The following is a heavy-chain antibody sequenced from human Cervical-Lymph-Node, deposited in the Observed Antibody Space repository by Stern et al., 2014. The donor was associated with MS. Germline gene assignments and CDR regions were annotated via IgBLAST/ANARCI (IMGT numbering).Heavy chain of an antibody. J-gene: IGHJ4*02. CDR1: GYTFTAYY. Sequence: VQLVESGAEVKKPGASVKGSCQASGYTFTAYYIHWGRQAPGQGLEYIGWVTPNSGGPNSLQKCQVRVTMTIYPSSNTVYMQLTRLTSDDTAVYYCARDPPVLVTIPDGEYWGQVSLVSVSS. CDR3: ARDPPVLVTIPDGEY. V-gene: IGHV1-2*02. CDR2: VTPNSGGP. D-gene: IGHD2-21*01.